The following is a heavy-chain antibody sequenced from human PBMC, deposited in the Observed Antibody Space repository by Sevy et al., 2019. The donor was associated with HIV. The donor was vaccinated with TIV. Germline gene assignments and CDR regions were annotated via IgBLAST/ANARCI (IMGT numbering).Heavy chain of an antibody. J-gene: IGHJ4*02. V-gene: IGHV3-49*03. CDR2: IRSKAYGGTT. D-gene: IGHD3-3*01. Sequence: GGSLRLSCTASGFTFGDYAMSWFRQAPGKGLEWVGFIRSKAYGGTTEHAASVKGRFTISRDDSKSIAYLQMNSLKTEDTAVYYCTRDPSITIFGVVTDYFDYWGQGTLVTVSS. CDR3: TRDPSITIFGVVTDYFDY. CDR1: GFTFGDYA.